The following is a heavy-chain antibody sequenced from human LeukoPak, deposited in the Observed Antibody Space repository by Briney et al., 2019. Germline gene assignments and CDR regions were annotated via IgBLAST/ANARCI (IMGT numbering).Heavy chain of an antibody. Sequence: GGSLRLSCAASGFTFSSYAMSWVRQAPGKGLEWVSAISGSGGSTYYADSVKGRFTISRDNSKNTLYLQMNSLRAEDTAVYYCAKDSPVAGTSYLYYYYYYGMDVWGQGTTVTVSS. CDR2: ISGSGGST. J-gene: IGHJ6*02. CDR3: AKDSPVAGTSYLYYYYYYGMDV. CDR1: GFTFSSYA. D-gene: IGHD6-19*01. V-gene: IGHV3-23*01.